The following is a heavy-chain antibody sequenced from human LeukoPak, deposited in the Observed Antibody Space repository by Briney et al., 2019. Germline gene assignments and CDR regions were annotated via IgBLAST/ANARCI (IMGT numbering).Heavy chain of an antibody. CDR3: ARSEGYDILTGYYASHFDY. Sequence: GGSLRLSCAASGFTFSDYYMSWIRQAPGKGLEWVSYISSSGSTIYYADSVKGRFTISRDNAKNSLYLQMNSLRAEDTAVYYCARSEGYDILTGYYASHFDYWGQGTLVTVSS. D-gene: IGHD3-9*01. CDR2: ISSSGSTI. V-gene: IGHV3-11*01. J-gene: IGHJ4*02. CDR1: GFTFSDYY.